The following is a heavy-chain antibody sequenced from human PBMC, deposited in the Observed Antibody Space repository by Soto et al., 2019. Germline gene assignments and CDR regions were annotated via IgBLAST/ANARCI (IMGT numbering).Heavy chain of an antibody. J-gene: IGHJ4*02. V-gene: IGHV1-8*01. D-gene: IGHD1-26*01. CDR1: GYSFTSLD. Sequence: ASVKVSCKASGYSFTSLDINWVRQTTGQGLGWMGWMQPSSGRTGYAQKFQGRVTMTRDTSINTAYMELSSLTSDDTAFYYCARGVTAGVDYWGQGTLVTAPQ. CDR2: MQPSSGRT. CDR3: ARGVTAGVDY.